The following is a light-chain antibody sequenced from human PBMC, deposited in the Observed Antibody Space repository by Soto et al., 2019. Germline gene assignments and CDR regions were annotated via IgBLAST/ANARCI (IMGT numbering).Light chain of an antibody. CDR2: GVS. CDR3: QLYSGSPWT. Sequence: EIVLTQSAGTLALSPGERATLSCRASQSINNKYLAWYQQEPGQTPRLLIHGVSIRATGIPDRFSGSGSGTDFTLTISRLEPEDFAVYYCQLYSGSPWTFGQGTKV. J-gene: IGKJ1*01. V-gene: IGKV3-20*01. CDR1: QSINNKY.